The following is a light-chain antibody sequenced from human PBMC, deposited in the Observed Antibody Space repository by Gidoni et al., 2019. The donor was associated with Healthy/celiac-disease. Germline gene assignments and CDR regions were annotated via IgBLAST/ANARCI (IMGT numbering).Light chain of an antibody. J-gene: IGLJ2*01. CDR2: SNN. Sequence: QSVLTHPPSASGTPGQRVTISCSGSSSNIGSNTVNWYQQRPGTAPKLLIYSNNPRPSGVPDRFSGSKSGTSASLASSGLQSEDEADYYCAAWDDSLNAVVSGGGTKLTVL. CDR3: AAWDDSLNAVV. V-gene: IGLV1-44*01. CDR1: SSNIGSNT.